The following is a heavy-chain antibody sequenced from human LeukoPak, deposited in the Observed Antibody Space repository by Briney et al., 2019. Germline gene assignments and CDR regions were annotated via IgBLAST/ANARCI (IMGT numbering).Heavy chain of an antibody. CDR3: AKDRAYCGGDCYSTNTDY. J-gene: IGHJ4*02. CDR2: ISGSGGST. CDR1: GFTFSSYA. Sequence: GGSLRLSYAASGFTFSSYAMSWVRQAPGKGLEWVSAISGSGGSTYYADSVKGRFTISRDNSKNTLYLQMNSLRAEDTAVYYCAKDRAYCGGDCYSTNTDYWGQGTLVTVSS. D-gene: IGHD2-21*02. V-gene: IGHV3-23*01.